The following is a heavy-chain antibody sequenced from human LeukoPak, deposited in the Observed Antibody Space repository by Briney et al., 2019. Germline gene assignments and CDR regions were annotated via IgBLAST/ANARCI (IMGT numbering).Heavy chain of an antibody. CDR2: MNPNSGNT. J-gene: IGHJ4*02. CDR3: ARGYYPSSAYYFDY. CDR1: GYTFTSSD. Sequence: ASVKVSCKASGYTFTSSDINWVRQASGQGLEWMGWMNPNSGNTGYAQKFRGRVAMTKNTSINTAYMELSSLRSDDTAVYCCARGYYPSSAYYFDYWGQGSLVTVSS. D-gene: IGHD3-22*01. V-gene: IGHV1-8*01.